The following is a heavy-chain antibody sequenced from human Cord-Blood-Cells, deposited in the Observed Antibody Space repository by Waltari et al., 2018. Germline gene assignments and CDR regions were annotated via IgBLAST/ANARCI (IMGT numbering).Heavy chain of an antibody. D-gene: IGHD1-26*01. Sequence: QVQLQESGPGLVKPSETLSLTCAVSGYSISSGYYWGWIRQPPGKGLEWIGSIYHSGSTYYNPSHKSRGAISVDTAKNQFSLKLSSVTAADTAVYYCARGAHLHSDLYGRDVWGQGTTVTVSS. V-gene: IGHV4-38-2*01. CDR2: IYHSGST. CDR1: GYSISSGYY. CDR3: ARGAHLHSDLYGRDV. J-gene: IGHJ6*02.